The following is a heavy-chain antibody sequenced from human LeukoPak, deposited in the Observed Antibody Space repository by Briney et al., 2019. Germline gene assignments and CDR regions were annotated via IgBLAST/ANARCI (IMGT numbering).Heavy chain of an antibody. CDR1: GGSFSGYY. CDR3: ARGRRGYYDSSGYYYFDY. CDR2: INHNGST. V-gene: IGHV4-34*01. Sequence: SETLSLTCAVYGGSFSGYYWSWIRQPPGKGLEWTGEINHNGSTNYNPSLKSRVTISVDTSKNQFSLKLSSVTAADTAVYYCARGRRGYYDSSGYYYFDYWGQGTLVTVSS. D-gene: IGHD3-22*01. J-gene: IGHJ4*02.